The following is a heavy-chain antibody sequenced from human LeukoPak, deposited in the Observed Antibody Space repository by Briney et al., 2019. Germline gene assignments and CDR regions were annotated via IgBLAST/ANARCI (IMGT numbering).Heavy chain of an antibody. J-gene: IGHJ4*02. CDR3: ARDPRGPTRYDSSGRDSFDY. Sequence: GGSLRLSCTASGFTFSNYAMHWVRQAPGKGLEWVAVIFYDGSIQYYADSVKGRFTISRDNSMNTLYLQLNSLRREDTAVYYCARDPRGPTRYDSSGRDSFDYWGQGTLVTVSS. D-gene: IGHD3-22*01. CDR1: GFTFSNYA. CDR2: IFYDGSIQ. V-gene: IGHV3-30*04.